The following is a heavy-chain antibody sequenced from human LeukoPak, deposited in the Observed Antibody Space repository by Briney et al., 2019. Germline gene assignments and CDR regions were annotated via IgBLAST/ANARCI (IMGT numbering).Heavy chain of an antibody. CDR1: GDSISTYY. CDR2: IHYSGST. J-gene: IGHJ4*02. Sequence: TSETLSLTCTVSGDSISTYYWSWVRQPPGKGLEWIGFIHYSGSTDYNPSLKSRVTISVDTSKNQFSLKLTSVTAADTAVYFCTRDKGYGDHPWDYYFDYWGQGTLVTVSS. D-gene: IGHD4-17*01. V-gene: IGHV4-59*01. CDR3: TRDKGYGDHPWDYYFDY.